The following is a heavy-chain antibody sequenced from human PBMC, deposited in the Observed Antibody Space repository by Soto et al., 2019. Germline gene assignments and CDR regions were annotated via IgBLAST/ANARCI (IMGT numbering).Heavy chain of an antibody. Sequence: SETLSLTCTVSGDSISSGSYYWSWVRQHPEKGLEWIGHIHYSGNTYYNPSLKSRLTISVDTSKNPFSLNLRSVTAADTAVYFCARGRGRYSRCWSWFDPWGQGILVTVSS. CDR3: ARGRGRYSRCWSWFDP. J-gene: IGHJ5*02. CDR2: IHYSGNT. D-gene: IGHD6-13*01. V-gene: IGHV4-31*03. CDR1: GDSISSGSYY.